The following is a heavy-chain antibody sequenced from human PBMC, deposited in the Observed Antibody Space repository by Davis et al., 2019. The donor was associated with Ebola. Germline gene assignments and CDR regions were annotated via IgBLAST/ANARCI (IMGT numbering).Heavy chain of an antibody. J-gene: IGHJ5*02. CDR1: GGSISSSSYY. Sequence: MPSETLSLTCTVSGGSISSSSYYWGWLRQPPGKGLEWIGSLYYSGSTYYNPFLKSRVTISVDTSKNQFSLKLSSVTAADTAVYYCAKVYYDFWSGRFDPWGQGTLVTVSS. D-gene: IGHD3-3*01. CDR3: AKVYYDFWSGRFDP. V-gene: IGHV4-39*01. CDR2: LYYSGST.